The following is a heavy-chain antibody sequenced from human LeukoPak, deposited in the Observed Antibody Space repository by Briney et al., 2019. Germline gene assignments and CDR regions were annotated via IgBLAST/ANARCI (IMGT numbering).Heavy chain of an antibody. CDR2: INPNHGDT. Sequence: ASVKVSCKASGYTFTSYYMHWVRQAPGEGLEWMGWINPNHGDTNYAQKFQDRVSMTRDTSISTAYMHLSRLRSADTAVYYCARSPHILTGENFDYWGQGTLLTVSS. CDR1: GYTFTSYY. V-gene: IGHV1-2*02. D-gene: IGHD3-9*01. J-gene: IGHJ4*02. CDR3: ARSPHILTGENFDY.